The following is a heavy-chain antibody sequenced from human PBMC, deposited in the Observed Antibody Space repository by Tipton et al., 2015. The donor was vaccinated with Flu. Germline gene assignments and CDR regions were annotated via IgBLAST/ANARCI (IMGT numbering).Heavy chain of an antibody. V-gene: IGHV4-4*07. CDR1: GCSISSYY. D-gene: IGHD6-13*01. CDR2: IYTSGST. CDR3: ARAPQLALIDY. Sequence: LRLSCTVSGCSISSYYWSWIRQPAGKGLEWIGRIYTSGSTNYNPSLKSRVTMSVDTSKNQFSLKLSSVTAADTAVYYCARAPQLALIDYWGQGTLVTVSS. J-gene: IGHJ4*02.